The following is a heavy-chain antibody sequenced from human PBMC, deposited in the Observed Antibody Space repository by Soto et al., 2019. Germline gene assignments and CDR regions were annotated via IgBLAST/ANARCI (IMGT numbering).Heavy chain of an antibody. Sequence: EVQLLESGGGLVQPGGSLRLSCAASGFTFSSYAMSWVRQAPGKGLEWVSAISGSGGSTYYADSVKGRFTISRDSSKNTLYLQMNSLRAEDTAVYYCAKGAPYIVVVPAAKENWFDPWGQGTLVTVSS. CDR2: ISGSGGST. V-gene: IGHV3-23*01. CDR1: GFTFSSYA. CDR3: AKGAPYIVVVPAAKENWFDP. D-gene: IGHD2-2*01. J-gene: IGHJ5*02.